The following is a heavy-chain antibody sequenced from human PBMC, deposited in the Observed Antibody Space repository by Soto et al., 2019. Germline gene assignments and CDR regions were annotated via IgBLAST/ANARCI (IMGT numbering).Heavy chain of an antibody. D-gene: IGHD5-12*01. V-gene: IGHV6-1*01. CDR1: GDSVSSNSAA. CDR3: ARDLPRRDGYNNYGMDV. CDR2: TYYRSKWYN. J-gene: IGHJ6*02. Sequence: KQSQTLSLTCAISGDSVSSNSAAWNWIRQSPSRGLEWLGRTYYRSKWYNDYAVSVKSRITINPDTSKNQFSLQLNSVTPEDTAVYYCARDLPRRDGYNNYGMDVWGQGTTVTVSS.